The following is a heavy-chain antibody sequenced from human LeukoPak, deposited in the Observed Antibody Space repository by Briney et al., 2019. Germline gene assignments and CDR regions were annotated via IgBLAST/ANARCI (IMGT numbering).Heavy chain of an antibody. CDR1: GGSISNSNW. J-gene: IGHJ3*01. CDR3: ASSGWSHDAFDF. D-gene: IGHD6-19*01. CDR2: IYHSGST. Sequence: SGTLSLTCAVSGGSISNSNWWNWVRQPPGKGLEWIGEIYHSGSTNFNPSLKSRVTISVDKSINHFSLKLTSVTAADTAVYFCASSGWSHDAFDFWGQGTMVTVSS. V-gene: IGHV4-4*02.